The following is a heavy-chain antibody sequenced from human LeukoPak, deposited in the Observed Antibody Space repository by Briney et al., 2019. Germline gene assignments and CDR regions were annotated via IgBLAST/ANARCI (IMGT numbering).Heavy chain of an antibody. CDR1: GFTFSSYG. Sequence: GGSLGLSCAASGFTFSSYGMHWVRQAPGKGLEWVAFIRYDGSNKYYADSVKGRFTISRDNSKNTLYLQMNSLRAEDTAVYYCAKDRNYYGSGFPGYFDYWGQGTLVTVSS. CDR2: IRYDGSNK. CDR3: AKDRNYYGSGFPGYFDY. V-gene: IGHV3-30*02. J-gene: IGHJ4*02. D-gene: IGHD3-10*01.